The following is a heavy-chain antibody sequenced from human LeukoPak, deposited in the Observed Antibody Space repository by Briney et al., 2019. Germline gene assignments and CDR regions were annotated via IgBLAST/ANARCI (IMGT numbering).Heavy chain of an antibody. V-gene: IGHV1-8*01. Sequence: ASVKVSCKASGYTFTSYDINWVRQATGQGLEWMGWMNPNSGNTGYAQKFQGRVTMTRNTSISTAYMELGSLRSEDTAVYYCARFSYGSGAIDYWGQGTLVTVSS. CDR2: MNPNSGNT. J-gene: IGHJ4*02. D-gene: IGHD3-10*01. CDR3: ARFSYGSGAIDY. CDR1: GYTFTSYD.